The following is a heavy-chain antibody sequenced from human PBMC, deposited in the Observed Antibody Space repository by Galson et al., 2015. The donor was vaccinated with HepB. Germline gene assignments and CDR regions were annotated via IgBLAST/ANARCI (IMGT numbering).Heavy chain of an antibody. CDR3: TRDGPGVRFFET. Sequence: SCKVSGGTFSDNGISWVRQAPGQGLEWMGGIILIVGTANYAEKSQDRVTITADESTTTSILDLTSLRSDDTAVYFCTRDGPGVRFFETWGLGTLVIVSS. V-gene: IGHV1-69*01. J-gene: IGHJ5*02. D-gene: IGHD2-8*01. CDR2: IILIVGTA. CDR1: GGTFSDNG.